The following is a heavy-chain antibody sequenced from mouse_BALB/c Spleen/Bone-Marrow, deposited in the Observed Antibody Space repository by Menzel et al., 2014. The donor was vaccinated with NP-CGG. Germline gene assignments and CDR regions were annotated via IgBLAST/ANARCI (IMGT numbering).Heavy chain of an antibody. J-gene: IGHJ4*01. CDR2: IYPGSGNS. CDR1: GYTFTDYY. D-gene: IGHD4-1*01. CDR3: ARNWAMDY. V-gene: IGHV1-84*02. Sequence: QVHVKQSGPELVKPGASVKISCKASGYTFTDYYINWVKQKPGQGLEWIGWIYPGSGNSKYNEKVKGKATLTVDTSSSTAYVQLSSLTSEDSAVYFCARNWAMDYWGQGTSVTVSS.